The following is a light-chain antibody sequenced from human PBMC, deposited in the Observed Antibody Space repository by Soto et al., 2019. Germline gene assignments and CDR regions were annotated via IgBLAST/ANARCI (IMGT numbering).Light chain of an antibody. Sequence: DLQMTQSPSTLSASVGDRVTITCRASQSISSWLAWYQQKPGKAPKLLIYDASSLESGVPSRFSGSGSGTEFTLTISSLQPDVFATFYCQQYNRYSLYTFGQGTKLEIK. V-gene: IGKV1-5*01. CDR2: DAS. J-gene: IGKJ2*01. CDR1: QSISSW. CDR3: QQYNRYSLYT.